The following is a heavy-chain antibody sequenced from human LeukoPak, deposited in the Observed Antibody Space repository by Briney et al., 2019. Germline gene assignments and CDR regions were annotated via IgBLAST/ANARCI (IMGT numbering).Heavy chain of an antibody. CDR3: ARGILDCSTTSCYSNYDAFDI. Sequence: PGGSLRLSCAASGFTFSRYWMSWVRQAPGKGLEWVANIKQDGNEKYYVDSVKGRFTVSRDNAKNSLSLQMNSLRAEDTAVYFCARGILDCSTTSCYSNYDAFDIWGQGTMATVSS. CDR2: IKQDGNEK. CDR1: GFTFSRYW. D-gene: IGHD2-2*01. J-gene: IGHJ3*02. V-gene: IGHV3-7*05.